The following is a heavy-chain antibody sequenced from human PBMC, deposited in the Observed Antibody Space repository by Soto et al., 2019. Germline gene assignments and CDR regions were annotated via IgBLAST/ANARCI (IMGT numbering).Heavy chain of an antibody. Sequence: LRLSCAASGFTFSSHGMHWVRQAPGKGLEWVAVIWYDGSNKYYADSVKGRFTISRDNSKNTLYLQMNSLRAEDTAVYYCARDLGSGLERLLLYYYYGMDVWGQGTTVTVSS. CDR2: IWYDGSNK. J-gene: IGHJ6*02. CDR3: ARDLGSGLERLLLYYYYGMDV. V-gene: IGHV3-33*01. D-gene: IGHD3-3*01. CDR1: GFTFSSHG.